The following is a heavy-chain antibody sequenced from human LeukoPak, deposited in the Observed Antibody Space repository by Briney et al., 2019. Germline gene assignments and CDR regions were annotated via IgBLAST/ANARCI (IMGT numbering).Heavy chain of an antibody. J-gene: IGHJ4*02. CDR3: GNQCTGARCPEF. CDR2: IRQDGTVK. Sequence: GGSLRLSCAASGFLFTNNWITWVRQAPGKGLEWVANIRQDGTVKNYVGSVKGRFTISRDNAQNSVYLQMDSLRAEDTAVYYCGNQCTGARCPEFWGQGTLVAVSS. D-gene: IGHD2-8*02. V-gene: IGHV3-7*01. CDR1: GFLFTNNW.